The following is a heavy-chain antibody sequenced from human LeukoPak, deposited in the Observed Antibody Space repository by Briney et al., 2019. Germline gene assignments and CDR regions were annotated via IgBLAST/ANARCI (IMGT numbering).Heavy chain of an antibody. CDR2: IYYSGST. CDR1: GGSISSYY. J-gene: IGHJ4*02. V-gene: IGHV4-59*01. CDR3: AGGEMATYYFDY. Sequence: PSETLSLTCTVSGGSISSYYWSWIRQPAGKGLEWIGYIYYSGSTNYNPSLKSRVTISVDTSKNQFSLKLSSVTAADTAVYYCAGGEMATYYFDYWGQGTMVTVSS. D-gene: IGHD5-24*01.